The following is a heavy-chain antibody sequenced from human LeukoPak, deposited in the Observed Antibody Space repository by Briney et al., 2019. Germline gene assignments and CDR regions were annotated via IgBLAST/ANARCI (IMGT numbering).Heavy chain of an antibody. CDR3: ARVYGNTPGHYFYYYMDV. V-gene: IGHV1-18*01. CDR2: INPYNGNT. J-gene: IGHJ6*03. CDR1: GYTFNIYG. Sequence: GASVKVSCKASGYTFNIYGISWVRQAPGQGLEWMGWINPYNGNTNYAQKLQGRVTMTTDTSTTTAYMELRSLRSDDTAVYYCARVYGNTPGHYFYYYMDVWGKGTTVTVSS. D-gene: IGHD2-2*02.